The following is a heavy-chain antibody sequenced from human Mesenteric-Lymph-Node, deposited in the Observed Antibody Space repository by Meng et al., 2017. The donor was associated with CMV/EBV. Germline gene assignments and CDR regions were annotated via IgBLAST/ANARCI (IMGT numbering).Heavy chain of an antibody. CDR2: INPNSDGP. D-gene: IGHD3-16*02. J-gene: IGHJ4*02. Sequence: EVSCTATGFTFTGYYMHWVRQPAGQGLEWMEWINPNSDGPNYAQKFTGRITMTRDTSISTAYMALSRLRSDDTAVYYCARALGPIDWGQGTLVTVSS. V-gene: IGHV1-2*02. CDR1: GFTFTGYY. CDR3: ARALGPID.